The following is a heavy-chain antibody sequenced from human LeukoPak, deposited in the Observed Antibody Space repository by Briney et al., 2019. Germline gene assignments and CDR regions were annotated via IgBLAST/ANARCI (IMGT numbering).Heavy chain of an antibody. CDR2: ISGSDGST. V-gene: IGHV3-23*01. J-gene: IGHJ4*02. D-gene: IGHD3-22*01. CDR3: AKTKISSGYLPRD. Sequence: GGSLRLSCAASGFTFSSYAMSWVRQAPGKGLEWVSAISGSDGSTYYADSVKGRFTISRDNSKNTLYLQMNSLRAEDTAVYYCAKTKISSGYLPRDWGQGTLVTVSS. CDR1: GFTFSSYA.